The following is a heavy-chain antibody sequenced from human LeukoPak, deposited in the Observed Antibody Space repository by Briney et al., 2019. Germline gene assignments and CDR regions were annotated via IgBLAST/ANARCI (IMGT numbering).Heavy chain of an antibody. V-gene: IGHV3-30*02. Sequence: GGSLRLSCAASGFTFSSYGMHWVRQAPGKGLEWVAFIRYDGSNKYYADSVKGRFTISRDNSKNTLYLQMNSLRAEDTAVYYCAKETTMVRDLSDSFDYWGQGTLVTVSS. CDR2: IRYDGSNK. D-gene: IGHD3-10*01. J-gene: IGHJ4*02. CDR1: GFTFSSYG. CDR3: AKETTMVRDLSDSFDY.